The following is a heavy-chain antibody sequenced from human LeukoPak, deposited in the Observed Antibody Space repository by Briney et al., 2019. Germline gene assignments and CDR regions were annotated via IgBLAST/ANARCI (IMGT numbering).Heavy chain of an antibody. V-gene: IGHV3-7*01. Sequence: GGSLRLSCAASGFTFNSYWMSWVRQAPGKGLEWVANIKQDGSEKYYVDSVKGRFTISRDNAKNTLYLQMNSLRVEDTAVYYCARGRPHGSDYWGQGTLVTVSS. CDR1: GFTFNSYW. CDR2: IKQDGSEK. CDR3: ARGRPHGSDY. J-gene: IGHJ4*02. D-gene: IGHD2-15*01.